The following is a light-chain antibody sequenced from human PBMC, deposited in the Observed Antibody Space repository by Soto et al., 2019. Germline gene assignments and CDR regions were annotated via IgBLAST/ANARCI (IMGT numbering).Light chain of an antibody. CDR2: ADS. V-gene: IGKV1-27*01. CDR1: QGISNY. Sequence: DNQMTQSPSSLSASVGDRVTITCRARQGISNYLAGYQQKPGKVPKLLIHADSTLQSGAPSRFSGSGSGTDFTLSLSSLQPEDVATYYCHKYNRAPFNFGPGTKVDIK. CDR3: HKYNRAPFN. J-gene: IGKJ3*01.